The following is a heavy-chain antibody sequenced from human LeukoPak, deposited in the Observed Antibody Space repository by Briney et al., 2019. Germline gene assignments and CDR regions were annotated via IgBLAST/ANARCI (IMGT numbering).Heavy chain of an antibody. V-gene: IGHV3-23*01. J-gene: IGHJ4*02. Sequence: GGSLRLSCAASGFTFSSYAMSWVRQAPGKGLEWVSAISGSGGSTYYADSVKGRFTISRDNSKNTLYLQMKSLRAEDTAVYYCAKDRRYCSSTSCFKYFDYWGQGTLVTVSS. D-gene: IGHD2-2*01. CDR3: AKDRRYCSSTSCFKYFDY. CDR2: ISGSGGST. CDR1: GFTFSSYA.